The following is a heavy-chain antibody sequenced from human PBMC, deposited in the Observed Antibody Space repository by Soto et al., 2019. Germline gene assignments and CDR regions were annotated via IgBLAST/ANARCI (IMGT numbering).Heavy chain of an antibody. CDR3: ARDQAILSDSSASFDY. D-gene: IGHD3-22*01. CDR1: GYTFTSYG. Sequence: QVQLVQSGAEVKKPGASVKVSCKASGYTFTSYGISWVRQAPGQGLEWMGWISAYNGNTNYAQKLQGRVTMTTDTSTSTADMELRSLRSDDTAVYYCARDQAILSDSSASFDYWGQGTLVTVSS. CDR2: ISAYNGNT. V-gene: IGHV1-18*01. J-gene: IGHJ4*02.